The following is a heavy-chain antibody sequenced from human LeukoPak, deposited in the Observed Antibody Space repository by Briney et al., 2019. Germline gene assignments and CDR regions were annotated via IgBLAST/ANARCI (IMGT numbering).Heavy chain of an antibody. J-gene: IGHJ3*02. CDR1: GFTFSSYA. CDR3: ARESVISDAFDI. CDR2: ISGSGGST. D-gene: IGHD3-22*01. Sequence: AGGSLRLSCAASGFTFSSYAMSWVRQAPGKGLEWVSAISGSGGSTYYADSVKGRFTISRDNSKNTLYLQMNSLRAEDTAVYYCARESVISDAFDIWGQGTMVIVSS. V-gene: IGHV3-23*01.